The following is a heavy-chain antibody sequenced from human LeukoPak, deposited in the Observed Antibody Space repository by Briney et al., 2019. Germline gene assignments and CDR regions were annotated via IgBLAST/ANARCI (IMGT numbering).Heavy chain of an antibody. CDR3: ARRTMTYDY. J-gene: IGHJ4*02. Sequence: SETLSLTCTVSGGSISSSSYYWGWIRQPPGKGLEWIGSIYYSGSTYYNPSLKSRVTISVDTSKNQFSLKLSSVTAADTAVYYCARRTMTYDYWGQGTLVTVSS. CDR2: IYYSGST. CDR1: GGSISSSSYY. V-gene: IGHV4-39*01. D-gene: IGHD3-22*01.